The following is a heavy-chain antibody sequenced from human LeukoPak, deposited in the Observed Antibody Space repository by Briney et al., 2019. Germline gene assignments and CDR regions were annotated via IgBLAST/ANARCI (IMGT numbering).Heavy chain of an antibody. Sequence: KPGGSLRLSCAASGFTLSDYYMSWIRQAPGKGLEWVSYITSSGSTIYYADSMKGRFTISRDNAKHSLFLQLDSLRAEDTAVYYCARIGRPAAFDIWGQGTLVIVSS. CDR1: GFTLSDYY. J-gene: IGHJ3*02. D-gene: IGHD6-6*01. V-gene: IGHV3-11*01. CDR2: ITSSGSTI. CDR3: ARIGRPAAFDI.